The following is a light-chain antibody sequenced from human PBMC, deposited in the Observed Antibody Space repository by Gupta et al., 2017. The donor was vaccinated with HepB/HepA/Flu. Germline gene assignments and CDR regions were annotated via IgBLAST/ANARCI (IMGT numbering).Light chain of an antibody. J-gene: IGKJ4*01. Sequence: EIVLTQPPATLSLSPGERATLSCRASQRIITYLAWYQQKPGQAPRLLIYDSSKRATGIPARVSGSGSESAFTLTITSLEPVDSAVYYCQQLSNWPLTFGGGTKVRSN. CDR2: DSS. CDR1: QRIITY. CDR3: QQLSNWPLT. V-gene: IGKV3-11*01.